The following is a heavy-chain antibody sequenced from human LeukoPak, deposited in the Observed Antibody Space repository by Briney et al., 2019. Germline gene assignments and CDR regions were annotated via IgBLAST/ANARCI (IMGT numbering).Heavy chain of an antibody. CDR1: GGSVTSSSYY. Sequence: SETLSLTCSVSGGSVTSSSYYWGWIRQPPGKGLEWIGSVYYTGGTNYSPSLKSRVTISVDTSKNQFSLKLSSVTAADTAVYYCARDWRLSRNAFDIWGQGTMVTVSS. CDR3: ARDWRLSRNAFDI. J-gene: IGHJ3*02. V-gene: IGHV4-39*07. CDR2: VYYTGGT. D-gene: IGHD3-3*01.